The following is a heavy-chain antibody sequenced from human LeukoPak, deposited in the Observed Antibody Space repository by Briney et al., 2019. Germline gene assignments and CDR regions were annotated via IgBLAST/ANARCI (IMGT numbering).Heavy chain of an antibody. CDR2: INPNSGGT. CDR1: GYTFTGYY. D-gene: IGHD3-22*01. J-gene: IGHJ4*02. Sequence: ASVKVSCKASGYTFTGYYMHWVRQAPGQGLERMGWINPNSGGTNYAQKFQGRVTMTRDTSISTAYMELSRLRSDDTAVYYCARERSTNTYYYDSSGYDYWGQGTLVTVSS. CDR3: ARERSTNTYYYDSSGYDY. V-gene: IGHV1-2*02.